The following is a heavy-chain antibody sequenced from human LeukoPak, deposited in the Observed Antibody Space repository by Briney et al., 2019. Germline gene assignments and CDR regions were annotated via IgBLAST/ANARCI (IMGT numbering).Heavy chain of an antibody. V-gene: IGHV3-30*02. CDR3: ANNVRGVIDY. CDR2: IRYDGSNK. CDR1: GFTFSSYG. D-gene: IGHD3-10*02. Sequence: PGGSLRLSCAASGFTFSSYGMHWVRQAPGKGLEWVAFIRYDGSNKYYADSVKGRFTISRDNSKNTLHLQMNSLRAEDTAVYYCANNVRGVIDYWGQGTLVTVSS. J-gene: IGHJ4*02.